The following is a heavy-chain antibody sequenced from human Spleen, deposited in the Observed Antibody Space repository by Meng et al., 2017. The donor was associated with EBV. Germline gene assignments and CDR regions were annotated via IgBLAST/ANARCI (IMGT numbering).Heavy chain of an antibody. J-gene: IGHJ5*02. V-gene: IGHV4-61*01. CDR1: GGSVSSGSYY. D-gene: IGHD3-10*01. CDR3: ARENPARGNWFDP. Sequence: GQLQESGPGLVKPSETLSLTCTVSGGSVSSGSYYWSWIRQPPGKGLEWIGYVYYSGSTNYNPSLKSRVTISVDTSKNQFSLNLYSVTAADTAVYYCARENPARGNWFDPWGQGALVTVSS. CDR2: VYYSGST.